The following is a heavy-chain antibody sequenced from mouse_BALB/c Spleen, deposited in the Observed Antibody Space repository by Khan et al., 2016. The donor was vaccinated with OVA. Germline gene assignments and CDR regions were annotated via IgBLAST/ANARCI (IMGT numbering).Heavy chain of an antibody. J-gene: IGHJ3*01. V-gene: IGHV5-9-3*01. D-gene: IGHD2-1*01. CDR2: ISSDGDYT. Sequence: EVELVESGGGLVKPGGSLKLSCAVSGFTFSTYAMSCVRQTPEKRLEWVATISSDGDYTYYPDNVTGRFTISRDNAKNTLYLQMSSLRSEDTAMYYCARSPYGNFTYWGQGTLVTVSA. CDR1: GFTFSTYA. CDR3: ARSPYGNFTY.